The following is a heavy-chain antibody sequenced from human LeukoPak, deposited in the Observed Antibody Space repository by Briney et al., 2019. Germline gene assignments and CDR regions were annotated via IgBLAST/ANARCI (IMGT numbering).Heavy chain of an antibody. D-gene: IGHD5-12*01. J-gene: IGHJ4*02. CDR2: ISSSGSTI. CDR3: AIVATMGTDY. V-gene: IGHV3-48*03. CDR1: GFTFSSYE. Sequence: PGGSLRLSCAASGFTFSSYEMNWVRQAPGKGLEWVSYISSSGSTIYYADSVKGRFTISRDNAKNSLYLQMNSLRAEDTAVYYCAIVATMGTDYWGQGTLVTVSS.